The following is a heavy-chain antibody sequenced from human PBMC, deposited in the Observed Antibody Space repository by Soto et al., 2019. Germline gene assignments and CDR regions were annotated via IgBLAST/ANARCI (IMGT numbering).Heavy chain of an antibody. D-gene: IGHD1-7*01. V-gene: IGHV3-21*01. Sequence: GWSLRLACASSVFTFSSYSMKWVRQAPGKGLEWVSSISSSSSYIYYADSVKGRFTISRDNAKNSLYLQMNSLRAEDTAVYYCARDLRITGTDYYYGMDVWGQGTTVTVSS. CDR3: ARDLRITGTDYYYGMDV. J-gene: IGHJ6*02. CDR2: ISSSSSYI. CDR1: VFTFSSYS.